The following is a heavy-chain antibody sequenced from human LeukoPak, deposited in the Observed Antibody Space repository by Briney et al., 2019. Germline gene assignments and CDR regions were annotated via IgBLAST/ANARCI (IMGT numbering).Heavy chain of an antibody. CDR1: GGSFSGYY. V-gene: IGHV4-34*01. D-gene: IGHD6-13*01. CDR2: INHSGST. CDR3: ARVKRAAAGRNYYYYYYMDV. Sequence: SETLSLTCAVYGGSFSGYYWSWIRQPPGKGLEWIGEINHSGSTNYNPSLKSRVTISVDTSKNQFSLKLSSVTAADTAVYYCARVKRAAAGRNYYYYYYMDVWGKGTTVTVSS. J-gene: IGHJ6*03.